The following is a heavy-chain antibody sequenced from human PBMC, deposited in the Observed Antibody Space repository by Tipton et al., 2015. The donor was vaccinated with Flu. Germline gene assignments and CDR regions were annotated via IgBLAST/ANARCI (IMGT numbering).Heavy chain of an antibody. CDR3: ARDSDYGDYENSFDI. CDR1: GFTFSHYY. V-gene: IGHV3-11*01. CDR2: ISSSGSRI. J-gene: IGHJ3*02. Sequence: VQLVQSGGGVVRPGGSLRLSCAASGFTFSHYYMSWIRQAPGKGLEWVSYISSSGSRIYYADSVKGRFTISRDNAKNSLYLQMNSLRAEDTAVYYCARDSDYGDYENSFDIWGQGTMVTISS. D-gene: IGHD4-17*01.